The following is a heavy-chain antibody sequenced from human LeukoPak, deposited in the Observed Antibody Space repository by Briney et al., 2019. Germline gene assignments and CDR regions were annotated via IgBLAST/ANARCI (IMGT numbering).Heavy chain of an antibody. D-gene: IGHD5-18*01. CDR1: GGSISSYY. Sequence: SETLSLTCTVPGGSISSYYWSWIRLPPGKGLDGIGYIYYTGATYYNPSLKSRVTISLDTSKNQFSLKLSSVTAADAAVYYCARAGYSYGTGYYFDYWGQGALVTVSS. J-gene: IGHJ4*02. CDR2: IYYTGAT. CDR3: ARAGYSYGTGYYFDY. V-gene: IGHV4-59*01.